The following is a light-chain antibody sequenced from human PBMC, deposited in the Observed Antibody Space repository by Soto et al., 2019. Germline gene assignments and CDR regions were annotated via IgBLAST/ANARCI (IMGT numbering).Light chain of an antibody. CDR1: QGISRW. Sequence: IQLTQSPSTLSASVGDRVSITCRASQGISRWLAWYQHKPGKAPNLLIYKASVLESGVPTRFSVSGSGTECTLNISSLQPEVFAAYPCQPDASYSRTSCGGTKVEI. CDR2: KAS. J-gene: IGKJ4*02. V-gene: IGKV1-5*03. CDR3: QPDASYSRT.